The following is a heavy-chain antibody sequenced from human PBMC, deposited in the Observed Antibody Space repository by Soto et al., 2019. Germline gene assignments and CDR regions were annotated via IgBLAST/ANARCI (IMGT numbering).Heavy chain of an antibody. CDR2: ISASGSAT. V-gene: IGHV3-23*01. CDR3: AIDDLLRYFDLGFDP. D-gene: IGHD3-9*01. Sequence: GSLRLSCAASGFTFSTYAMSWVRQAPGRGLEWVSGISASGSATYCADSVKGRFTISRDNSKNTLYLQMNSLRAEDTAVYYCAIDDLLRYFDLGFDPWGQGTLVTVSS. CDR1: GFTFSTYA. J-gene: IGHJ5*02.